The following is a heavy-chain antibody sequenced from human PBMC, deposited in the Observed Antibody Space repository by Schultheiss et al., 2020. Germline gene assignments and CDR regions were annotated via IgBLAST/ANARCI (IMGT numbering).Heavy chain of an antibody. J-gene: IGHJ5*02. CDR1: GFTFSSYD. V-gene: IGHV3-23*01. Sequence: GGSLRLSCSASGFTFSSYDMHWVRQAPGKGLEWVSAISGSGGSTYYADSVKGRFTISRDNSKNTLYLQMNSLRAEDTAVYYCARDKDSSSSGFPWFDPWGQGTLGTVS. D-gene: IGHD6-6*01. CDR3: ARDKDSSSSGFPWFDP. CDR2: ISGSGGST.